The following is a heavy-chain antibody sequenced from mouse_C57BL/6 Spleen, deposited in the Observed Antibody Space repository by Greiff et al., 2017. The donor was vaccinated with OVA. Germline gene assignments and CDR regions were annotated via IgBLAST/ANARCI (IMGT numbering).Heavy chain of an antibody. CDR2: IDPSDSYT. V-gene: IGHV1-69*01. D-gene: IGHD6-2*01. CDR3: ARAPVFHSYVDY. J-gene: IGHJ2*01. Sequence: QVQLQQPGAELVMPGASVKLSCKASGYTFTSYWMHWVKQRPGQGLEWIGEIDPSDSYTNYNQKFKGKSTLTVDKSSSTAYMQLSSLTSEDSAVYYCARAPVFHSYVDYWGQGTTLTVSS. CDR1: GYTFTSYW.